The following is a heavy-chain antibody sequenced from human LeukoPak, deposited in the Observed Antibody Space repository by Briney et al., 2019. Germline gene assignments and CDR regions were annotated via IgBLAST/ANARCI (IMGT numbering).Heavy chain of an antibody. D-gene: IGHD6-19*01. Sequence: TGGSLRLSCAASGFTFSTYGIHWVRQAPGKGLEWVAFIQYDGSNKYYADSVKGRFTISRDKSKNTLYLQMISLRSEDTAVYYCAKDQQWLAPFYWYFDFWGRGTLVTVSS. CDR3: AKDQQWLAPFYWYFDF. V-gene: IGHV3-30*02. CDR2: IQYDGSNK. CDR1: GFTFSTYG. J-gene: IGHJ2*01.